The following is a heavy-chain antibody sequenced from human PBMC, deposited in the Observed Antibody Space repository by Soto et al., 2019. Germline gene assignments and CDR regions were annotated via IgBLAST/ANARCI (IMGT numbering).Heavy chain of an antibody. CDR2: IYYSGST. D-gene: IGHD2-21*01. CDR1: GGSISSGDYY. V-gene: IGHV4-30-4*01. J-gene: IGHJ3*02. Sequence: QVQLQESGPGLVKPSQTLSLTCTVSGGSISSGDYYWSWIRQPPGKGLEWIGYIYYSGSTYYNPSLKXRXTXSXXTSKNQFSLKLSSVTAADTAVYYCASYRVGHAFDIWGQGTMVTVSS. CDR3: ASYRVGHAFDI.